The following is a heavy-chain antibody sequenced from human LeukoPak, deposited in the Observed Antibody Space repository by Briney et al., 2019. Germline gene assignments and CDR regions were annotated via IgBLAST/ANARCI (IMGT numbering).Heavy chain of an antibody. D-gene: IGHD3-22*01. J-gene: IGHJ4*02. CDR2: IRYDGSLK. CDR1: GFTFSSYG. Sequence: RSGGSLRLSCAASGFTFSSYGMHWVRQAPGKGLEWVAFIRYDGSLKYYADSVKGRFTISRDNAKNSLYLQLNSLRAEDTAFYYCAKDMGYYCDSSVNIDYWGQGTLVTVS. CDR3: AKDMGYYCDSSVNIDY. V-gene: IGHV3-30*02.